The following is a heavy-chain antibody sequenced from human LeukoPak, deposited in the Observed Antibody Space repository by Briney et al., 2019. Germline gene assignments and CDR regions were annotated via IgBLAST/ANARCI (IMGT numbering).Heavy chain of an antibody. J-gene: IGHJ4*02. CDR3: GKTTAGYSSGQKPAWPVDY. CDR1: GFTFGSFA. V-gene: IGHV3-23*01. D-gene: IGHD5-18*01. CDR2: IFGSGGSP. Sequence: GGSLRLSCEASGFTFGSFAMYWVRQAPGKGLEWIAGIFGSGGSPHYADSVKGRFTISRDNSKNTVYLQINSLRSEDTAVYYCGKTTAGYSSGQKPAWPVDYWGQGTLVTVSS.